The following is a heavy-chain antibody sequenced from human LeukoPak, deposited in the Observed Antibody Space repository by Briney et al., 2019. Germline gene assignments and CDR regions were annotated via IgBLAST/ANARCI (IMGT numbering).Heavy chain of an antibody. CDR3: ARVSRLGYCSGGSCYSRNWFDP. CDR1: GYTFTSYD. J-gene: IGHJ5*02. Sequence: ASVKVSCKASGYTFTSYDINWVRQATGQGLEWMGTINPSSGSSSYAQKFQGRVTMTRDTSISTAYMELSRLRSDDTAVYYCARVSRLGYCSGGSCYSRNWFDPWGQGTLVTVSS. CDR2: INPSSGSS. V-gene: IGHV1-2*02. D-gene: IGHD2-15*01.